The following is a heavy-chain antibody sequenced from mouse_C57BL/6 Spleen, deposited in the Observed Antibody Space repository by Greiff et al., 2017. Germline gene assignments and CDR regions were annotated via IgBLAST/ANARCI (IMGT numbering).Heavy chain of an antibody. CDR2: ISDGGSYT. D-gene: IGHD3-2*02. CDR1: GFTFSSYA. Sequence: EVKVVESGGGLVKPGGSLKLSCAASGFTFSSYAMSWVRQTPEKRLEWVATISDGGSYTYYPDNVKGRFTISRDNAKNNLYLQMSHLKSEDTAMYYCARDRDSSGLYYFDYWGQGTTLTVSS. J-gene: IGHJ2*01. CDR3: ARDRDSSGLYYFDY. V-gene: IGHV5-4*01.